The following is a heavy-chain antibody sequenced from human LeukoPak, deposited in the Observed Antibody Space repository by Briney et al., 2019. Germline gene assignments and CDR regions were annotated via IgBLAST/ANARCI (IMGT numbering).Heavy chain of an antibody. V-gene: IGHV4-59*08. CDR2: IYYSGST. CDR1: GGSISSYY. CDR3: ARHAYDIGGGGAFDI. J-gene: IGHJ3*02. Sequence: SETLSLTCTASGGSISSYYWSWIRQPPGKGLEWIGYIYYSGSTNYNPSLKSRVTISVDTSKNQFSLKLSSVTAADTAVYYCARHAYDIGGGGAFDIWGQGTMVTVSS. D-gene: IGHD3-22*01.